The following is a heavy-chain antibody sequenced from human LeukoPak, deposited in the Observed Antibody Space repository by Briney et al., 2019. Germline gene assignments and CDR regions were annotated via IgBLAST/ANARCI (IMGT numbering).Heavy chain of an antibody. J-gene: IGHJ4*02. CDR2: ISYDGDIK. CDR1: GFTFSSYG. Sequence: HPGGSLRLSCAASGFTFSSYGMHWVRQAPGKGLEWVAIISYDGDIKYYPDSVKGRFTISRDNSKNALYLQMNSLRVEDTAIYYCARSKAAAAGYLGYWGQGTLVTVSS. D-gene: IGHD6-13*01. CDR3: ARSKAAAAGYLGY. V-gene: IGHV3-30*19.